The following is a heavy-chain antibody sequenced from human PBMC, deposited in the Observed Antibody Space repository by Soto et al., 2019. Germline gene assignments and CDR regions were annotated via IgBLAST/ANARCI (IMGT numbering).Heavy chain of an antibody. D-gene: IGHD3-3*01. J-gene: IGHJ4*02. CDR2: ISGSGGSK. CDR1: GFTFSSYA. V-gene: IGHV3-23*01. Sequence: EVQLLESGGGLVQPGGSLRLSCAASGFTFSSYAMSWVRQAPGKGLEWVSAISGSGGSKYDAHSVKGRFTISRDTSKNPLYLQMNSLRAEDTAVYYCAKARGAPLHDFWTLGYWGQGTLVTVSS. CDR3: AKARGAPLHDFWTLGY.